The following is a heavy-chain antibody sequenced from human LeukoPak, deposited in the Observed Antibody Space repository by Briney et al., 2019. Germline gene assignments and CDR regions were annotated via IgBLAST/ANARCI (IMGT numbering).Heavy chain of an antibody. V-gene: IGHV4-39*01. CDR2: IYYSGST. J-gene: IGHJ4*02. D-gene: IGHD6-13*01. CDR3: ASLRIAAEIDY. Sequence: SETLSLTCTVSGGSISSSGYYWGWIRQPPGKGLEWIGSIYYSGSTYYNPSLRSRVTISVDTSKNQFSLKLSSVTAADTAVYYCASLRIAAEIDYWGQGTLVTVSS. CDR1: GGSISSSGYY.